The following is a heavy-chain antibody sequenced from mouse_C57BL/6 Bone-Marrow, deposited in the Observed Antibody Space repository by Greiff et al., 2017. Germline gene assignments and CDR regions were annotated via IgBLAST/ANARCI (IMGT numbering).Heavy chain of an antibody. Sequence: QVQLQQSGPGLVQPSQSLSITCTVSGFSLTSYGVHWVRQSPGKGLEWLGVIWRGGSTGYNAAFMSRLSITKDNSTSQVLLKMNSLQADDTAIYYCATPYGYELAYWGQGTLVTVSA. D-gene: IGHD2-2*01. CDR3: ATPYGYELAY. J-gene: IGHJ3*01. V-gene: IGHV2-5*01. CDR1: GFSLTSYG. CDR2: IWRGGST.